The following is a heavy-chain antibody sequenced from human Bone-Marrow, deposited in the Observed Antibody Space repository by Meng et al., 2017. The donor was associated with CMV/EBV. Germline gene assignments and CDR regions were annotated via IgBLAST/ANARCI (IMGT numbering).Heavy chain of an antibody. CDR1: GFTFDDYG. CDR3: ARDSPRELTFDY. J-gene: IGHJ4*02. V-gene: IGHV3-20*04. D-gene: IGHD1-26*01. Sequence: GESLKISCAASGFTFDDYGMSWVRQAPGKGLEWVSGINWNGGSTGYADSVKGRFTISRDNAKNSLYLQMNSLRAEDTALYYCARDSPRELTFDYWGQGTLVTVSS. CDR2: INWNGGST.